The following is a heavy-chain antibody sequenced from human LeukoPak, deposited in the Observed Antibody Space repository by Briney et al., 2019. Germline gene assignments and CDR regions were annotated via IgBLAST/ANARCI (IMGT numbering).Heavy chain of an antibody. CDR2: IIPIFGTA. CDR1: GGTFSSYA. J-gene: IGHJ4*02. D-gene: IGHD6-19*01. V-gene: IGHV1-69*06. CDR3: ARGGSSGWYWYFDY. Sequence: SVKVSCKASGGTFSSYAISWVRQAPGQGLEWMGGIIPIFGTANYAQKFQGRVTITADKSTSTAYMELSSLRSEDMAVYYCARGGSSGWYWYFDYWGQGTLVTVSS.